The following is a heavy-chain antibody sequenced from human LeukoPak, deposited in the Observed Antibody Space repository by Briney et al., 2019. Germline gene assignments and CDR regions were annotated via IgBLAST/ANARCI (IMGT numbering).Heavy chain of an antibody. CDR2: INPSGGST. Sequence: GASVKVSCKASGYTFTSYYMHWVRQAPGQGLEWMGIINPSGGSTSYAQKFQGRVTITADESTSTAYMELRSLRSEDTAVYYCASGFRGYSYGNFDYWGQGTLVTVSS. CDR1: GYTFTSYY. V-gene: IGHV1-46*01. J-gene: IGHJ4*02. D-gene: IGHD5-18*01. CDR3: ASGFRGYSYGNFDY.